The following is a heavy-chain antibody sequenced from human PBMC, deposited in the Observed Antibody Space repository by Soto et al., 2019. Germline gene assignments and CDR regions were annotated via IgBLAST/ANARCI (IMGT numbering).Heavy chain of an antibody. V-gene: IGHV1-69*04. CDR1: GGTFSSYT. Sequence: GASVKVSCKASGGTFSSYTISWVRQAPGQGLEWMGRIIPILGIANYAQKFQGRVTITADKSTSTAYMELSSLRSEDTAVYYCARDYGDSAADYWGQGTLVTVSS. CDR3: ARDYGDSAADY. D-gene: IGHD4-17*01. J-gene: IGHJ4*02. CDR2: IIPILGIA.